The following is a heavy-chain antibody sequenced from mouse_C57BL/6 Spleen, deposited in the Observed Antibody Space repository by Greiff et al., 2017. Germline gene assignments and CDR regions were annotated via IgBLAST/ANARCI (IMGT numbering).Heavy chain of an antibody. V-gene: IGHV1-15*01. J-gene: IGHJ1*03. D-gene: IGHD1-1*01. CDR2: IDPETGGT. Sequence: VQLQQSGAELVRPGASVTLSCKASGYTFTDYEMHWVKQTPVHGLEWIGAIDPETGGTAYNQKFKGKAILTADKSSSTAYMERRSLTSEDSAVYYCTRPSGSSYGWYFDVWGTGTTVTVSS. CDR1: GYTFTDYE. CDR3: TRPSGSSYGWYFDV.